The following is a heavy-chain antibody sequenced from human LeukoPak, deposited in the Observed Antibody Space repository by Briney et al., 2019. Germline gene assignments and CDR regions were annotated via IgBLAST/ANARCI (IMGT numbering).Heavy chain of an antibody. D-gene: IGHD6-19*01. V-gene: IGHV4-31*03. CDR3: ARSVAVAGTLDY. J-gene: IGHJ4*02. CDR1: GGSISSYY. CDR2: IYYSGST. Sequence: SQTLSLTCTVSGGSISSYYWSWIRQHPGKGLEWIGYIYYSGSTYYNPSLKSRVTISVDTSKNQFSLKLSSVTAADTAVYYCARSVAVAGTLDYWGQGTLVTVSS.